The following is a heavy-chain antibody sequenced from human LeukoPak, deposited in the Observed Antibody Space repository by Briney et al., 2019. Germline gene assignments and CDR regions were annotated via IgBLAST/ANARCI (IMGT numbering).Heavy chain of an antibody. D-gene: IGHD2-2*03. Sequence: SQTLSLTCAISGDSVSSNIAAWSWIRQGPSRGLEWLGRTYYRSKWYNDYSESLKSRITINPDTSKNQFSPQMNSVTPEDTAVYYCARHFGYSSFWHHWFFDVWGRGTLVTVSS. V-gene: IGHV6-1*01. CDR2: TYYRSKWYN. CDR3: ARHFGYSSFWHHWFFDV. J-gene: IGHJ2*01. CDR1: GDSVSSNIAA.